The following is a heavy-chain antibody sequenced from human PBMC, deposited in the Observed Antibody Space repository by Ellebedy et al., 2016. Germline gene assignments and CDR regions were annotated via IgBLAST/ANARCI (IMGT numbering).Heavy chain of an antibody. CDR1: GFSVSSNY. J-gene: IGHJ4*02. Sequence: GGSLRLSCVVSGFSVSSNYLSWVRQAPGKGLEWVATLYSGGTILYADSVKGRFTISRDNIKNTLYLQMNSLRAEDTAIYYCARGNAIPGPEPLDYWGQGTLVTVSS. V-gene: IGHV3-66*01. D-gene: IGHD2-8*01. CDR3: ARGNAIPGPEPLDY. CDR2: LYSGGTI.